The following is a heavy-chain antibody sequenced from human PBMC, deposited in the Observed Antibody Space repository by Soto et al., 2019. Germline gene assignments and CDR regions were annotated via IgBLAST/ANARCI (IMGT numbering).Heavy chain of an antibody. CDR2: LSTYNGNR. J-gene: IGHJ6*02. V-gene: IGHV1-18*04. D-gene: IGHD2-15*01. CDR1: GYPFTTYG. CDR3: ARDQILTGMDV. Sequence: QVQLVQSGAEVKKPGASVKVSYKASGYPFTTYGISWVRQAPGQGLEWMGWLSTYNGNRNYAQKFQGRVTMTTDTSTSTAFMELRSLRSDDTAVYYCARDQILTGMDVWGQGTTVTVSS.